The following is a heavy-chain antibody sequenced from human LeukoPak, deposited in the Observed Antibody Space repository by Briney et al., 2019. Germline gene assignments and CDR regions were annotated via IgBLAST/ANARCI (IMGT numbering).Heavy chain of an antibody. J-gene: IGHJ5*02. Sequence: ASVTVSCKASGYTFTVYYMHWVRQAPGQGLEWMGWINPNSGGTNYAQKFQGRVTMTRDTSISTAYMELSRLRSDDTAVYYCAGLYSSGRFDPWGQGTLVTVSS. CDR1: GYTFTVYY. CDR3: AGLYSSGRFDP. CDR2: INPNSGGT. V-gene: IGHV1-2*02. D-gene: IGHD6-19*01.